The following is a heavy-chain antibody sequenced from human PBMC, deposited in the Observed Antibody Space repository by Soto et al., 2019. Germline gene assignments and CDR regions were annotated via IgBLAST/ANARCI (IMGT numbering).Heavy chain of an antibody. Sequence: SETLSLTCTVSSAPVSSSTYTWGWIRQPPGKELEWIGNVYYSGSTNYNPSLKSRVTISVDTSKNQFSLKLSSVTTADTAVYYCARDRVSAVGMDVWGPGTTVTVSS. CDR3: ARDRVSAVGMDV. CDR1: SAPVSSSTYT. J-gene: IGHJ6*02. CDR2: VYYSGST. V-gene: IGHV4-61*01. D-gene: IGHD6-13*01.